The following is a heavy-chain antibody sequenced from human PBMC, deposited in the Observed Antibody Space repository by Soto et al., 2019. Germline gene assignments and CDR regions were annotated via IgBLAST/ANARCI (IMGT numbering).Heavy chain of an antibody. V-gene: IGHV4-34*01. CDR3: ARGPPTWGFWSGNLGFDY. CDR2: INHSGST. D-gene: IGHD3-3*01. CDR1: GGSFSGYY. Sequence: PSETLSLTCAVYGGSFSGYYWSWIRQPPGKGLEWIGEINHSGSTNYNPSLKSRVTISVDTSKNQFSLKLSSVTAADTAVYYCARGPPTWGFWSGNLGFDYWGRGTLVTVSS. J-gene: IGHJ4*02.